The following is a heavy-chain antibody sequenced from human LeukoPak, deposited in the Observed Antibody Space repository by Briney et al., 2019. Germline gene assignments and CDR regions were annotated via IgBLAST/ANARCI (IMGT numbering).Heavy chain of an antibody. V-gene: IGHV1-2*02. J-gene: IGHJ4*02. CDR2: INPNSGGT. CDR1: GYTFTGYY. CDR3: ARFRYYYDSSGYYSLDY. Sequence: ASVKVSCKASGYTFTGYYMHWVRQAPGQGLEWMGWINPNSGGTNYARKFQGRVTMTRDTSISTAYMELSRLRSDDTAVYYCARFRYYYDSSGYYSLDYWGQGTLVTVSS. D-gene: IGHD3-22*01.